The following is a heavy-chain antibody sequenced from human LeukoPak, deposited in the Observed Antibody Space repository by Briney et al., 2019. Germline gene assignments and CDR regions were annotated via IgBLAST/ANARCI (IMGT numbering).Heavy chain of an antibody. D-gene: IGHD1-26*01. CDR1: GFTFSSYG. J-gene: IGHJ4*02. CDR3: AKDRGIVGATRALDY. V-gene: IGHV3-30*18. CDR2: ISYDGSNK. Sequence: PGGSLRLSCAASGFTFSSYGMHWVRQAPGKGLEWVAVISYDGSNKYYADSVKGRFTISRDNSKNTLYLQMNSLRAEDTAVYYCAKDRGIVGATRALDYWGQGTLVTVSS.